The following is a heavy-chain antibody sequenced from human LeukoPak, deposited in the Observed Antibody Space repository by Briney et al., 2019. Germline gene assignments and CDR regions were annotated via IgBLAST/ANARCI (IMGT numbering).Heavy chain of an antibody. CDR3: SRELGGSYFDY. V-gene: IGHV1-46*01. D-gene: IGHD1-26*01. J-gene: IGHJ4*02. CDR2: NNPSGDRT. Sequence: ASVKVSCKASGYTFSNYHIHWVRQPPGQGLEWMGVNNPSGDRTTSAQKFQGRVTMTRDTSTSTAYMDLSSLRSDDTAVYYCSRELGGSYFDYWGQGTLVTVSS. CDR1: GYTFSNYH.